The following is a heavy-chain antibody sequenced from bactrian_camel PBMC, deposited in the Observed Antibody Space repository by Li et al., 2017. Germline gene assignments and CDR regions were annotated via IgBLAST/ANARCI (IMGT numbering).Heavy chain of an antibody. V-gene: IGHV3S9*01. CDR1: GDTISRYC. Sequence: HVQLVESGGGSVQVGGSLRLSCVASGDTISRYCMGWFRQIPDKEREGVAGIESDGSASYADSVKGRFTISKGNTENTLYLQMNDLKPEDSAMYTCAGVPFGDGYCSDQGQTFDYWGQGTQVTVS. D-gene: IGHD3*01. J-gene: IGHJ4*01. CDR2: IESDGSA. CDR3: AGVPFGDGYCSDQGQTFDY.